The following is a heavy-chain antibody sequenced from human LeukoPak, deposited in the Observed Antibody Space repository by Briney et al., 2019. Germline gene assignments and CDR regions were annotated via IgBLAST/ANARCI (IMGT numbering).Heavy chain of an antibody. J-gene: IGHJ4*02. CDR1: GDSVSSNSAT. CDR3: ARGSPRYLDY. CDR2: TYYRSKWYN. Sequence: SQTLSLTCAITGDSVSSNSATLHWIRQSPSRGLEWLGRTYYRSKWYNEYAVSVKSRITINPDTSKNQFSLQLNSVTPDDTAVYFCARGSPRYLDYWGQGTLVTVSS. D-gene: IGHD6-19*01. V-gene: IGHV6-1*01.